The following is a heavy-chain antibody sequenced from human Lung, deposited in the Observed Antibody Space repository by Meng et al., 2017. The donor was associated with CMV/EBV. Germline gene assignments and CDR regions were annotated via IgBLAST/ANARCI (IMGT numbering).Heavy chain of an antibody. CDR2: IYYSGST. J-gene: IGHJ6*02. CDR3: ARTYCSSTSCTTPYYYYGMDV. Sequence: LXCTVSGGSVSSGSYYWSWIRQPPGKGLERIGYIYYSGSTNYNPSLKSRVTISVDTSKDQFSLKLSSVTAADTAVYYCARTYCSSTSCTTPYYYYGMDVWXQGTLVTVSS. CDR1: GGSVSSGSYY. V-gene: IGHV4-61*01. D-gene: IGHD2-2*01.